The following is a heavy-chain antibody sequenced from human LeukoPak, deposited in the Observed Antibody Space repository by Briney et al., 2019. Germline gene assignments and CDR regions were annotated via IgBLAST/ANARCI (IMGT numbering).Heavy chain of an antibody. Sequence: PGGSLRLSCAASGFTFSSYGMSWVRQATGKGVEWVSAISGCGGSTYYADSVKGRFTISRDNSKNTLYLQMNSLRAEDTAVYYCAKEGYDCSGGSCYDYYYMDVWGKGTTVTISS. V-gene: IGHV3-23*01. J-gene: IGHJ6*03. D-gene: IGHD2-15*01. CDR1: GFTFSSYG. CDR2: ISGCGGST. CDR3: AKEGYDCSGGSCYDYYYMDV.